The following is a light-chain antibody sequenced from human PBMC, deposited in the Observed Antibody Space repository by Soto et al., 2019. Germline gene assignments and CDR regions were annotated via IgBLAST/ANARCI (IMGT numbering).Light chain of an antibody. CDR2: GAS. J-gene: IGKJ4*01. Sequence: EIVMTRSPATLSVSPGERATLSCRASQSVSSNLAWYQQKPGQAPRLLIYGASSRATGIPDRFSGSGSGTDFTLTISRLEPEDFVVYYCQQYGSSPPLTFGGGTKVDIK. CDR1: QSVSSN. V-gene: IGKV3-20*01. CDR3: QQYGSSPPLT.